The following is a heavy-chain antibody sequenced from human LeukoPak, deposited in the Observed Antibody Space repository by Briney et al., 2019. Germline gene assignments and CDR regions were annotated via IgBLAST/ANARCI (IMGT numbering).Heavy chain of an antibody. CDR3: AKYGSWQSSSWYIDY. V-gene: IGHV3-23*01. CDR2: ISGSGNSA. J-gene: IGHJ4*02. D-gene: IGHD6-13*01. Sequence: GGSLRLSCAASGFTFNTFAMGWVRQAPGKGLEWVSSISGSGNSAYNADSVKGRFTISKDNSKNTLYLQMNSLRAEDTAIYYCAKYGSWQSSSWYIDYWGQGTLVTVSS. CDR1: GFTFNTFA.